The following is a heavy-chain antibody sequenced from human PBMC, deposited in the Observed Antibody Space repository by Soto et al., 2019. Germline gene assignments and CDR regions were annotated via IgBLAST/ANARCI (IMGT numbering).Heavy chain of an antibody. D-gene: IGHD2-2*01. CDR2: TFYRSKWYN. J-gene: IGHJ4*02. V-gene: IGHV6-1*01. CDR3: ARGRDSPCSSPNCYPWYFHF. Sequence: SQTLSLTCSVSGDSISSDTAAWNWIRQSPSRGLEWLGRTFYRSKWYNEYAVSLKSRITISPDTSKNQFSLQLNSVTPEDTAVYYCARGRDSPCSSPNCYPWYFHFWGQGTLVTVSS. CDR1: GDSISSDTAA.